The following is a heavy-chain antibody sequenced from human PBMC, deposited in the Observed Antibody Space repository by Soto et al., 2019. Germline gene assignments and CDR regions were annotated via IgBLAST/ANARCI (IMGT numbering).Heavy chain of an antibody. CDR2: ISGVGDRT. Sequence: EVQLLESGGGLVQPGGSLRLSCVGSGFTFINYAMNWVRQTPGKGLEWVSGISGVGDRTFDADSVKGRFTISRDNSKNTVNLQMHSLRADDTAVYYCARKVLGSTSRPDWWYFDLWGRGTLVTVSS. V-gene: IGHV3-23*01. CDR1: GFTFINYA. D-gene: IGHD2-2*01. J-gene: IGHJ2*01. CDR3: ARKVLGSTSRPDWWYFDL.